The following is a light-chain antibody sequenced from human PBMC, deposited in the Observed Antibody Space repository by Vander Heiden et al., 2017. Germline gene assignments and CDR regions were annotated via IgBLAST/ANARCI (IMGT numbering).Light chain of an antibody. CDR2: KAS. V-gene: IGKV1-5*03. CDR1: QSIRSW. CDR3: QQYNSYST. Sequence: DIQMTQSPSTLSASVADRVTITCRASQSIRSWLAWYQQKPGKAPKRLIYKASSLESGVPSRFSGSGSGTEFTLTISSLQPDDFATYYCQQYNSYSTFGQGTKVEIK. J-gene: IGKJ1*01.